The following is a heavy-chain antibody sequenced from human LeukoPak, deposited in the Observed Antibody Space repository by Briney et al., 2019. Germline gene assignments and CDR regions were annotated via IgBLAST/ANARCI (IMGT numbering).Heavy chain of an antibody. V-gene: IGHV3-7*01. CDR1: GFTFSGHW. J-gene: IGHJ3*02. D-gene: IGHD3-3*01. CDR2: IKQDGSEK. Sequence: GGSLRLSCAASGFTFSGHWMHWVRQAPGKGLEWVANIKQDGSEKYYVDSVKGRFTISRDNAKNSLYLQMNNLRAEDTAVYYCASPEWLPDSIDIWGQGTMVTVSS. CDR3: ASPEWLPDSIDI.